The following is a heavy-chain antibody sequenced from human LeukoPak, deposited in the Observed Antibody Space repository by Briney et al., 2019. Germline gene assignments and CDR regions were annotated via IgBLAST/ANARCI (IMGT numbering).Heavy chain of an antibody. V-gene: IGHV3-23*01. CDR2: ISSSGSGA. Sequence: GGSLRLSCAASGFTFSSYARSWVRQAPGKGLEWVSAISSSGSGAYYADSVKGRFAISRDSSKNTLYLQMNSLRAEDTAVYYCAKDRSQLWLSYFDYWGQGTLVTVSS. D-gene: IGHD5-18*01. CDR1: GFTFSSYA. CDR3: AKDRSQLWLSYFDY. J-gene: IGHJ4*02.